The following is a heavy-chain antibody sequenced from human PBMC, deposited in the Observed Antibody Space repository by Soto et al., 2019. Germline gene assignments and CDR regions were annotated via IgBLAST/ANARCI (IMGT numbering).Heavy chain of an antibody. CDR1: GGSISSYY. V-gene: IGHV4-59*01. Sequence: SETLSLTCTVSGGSISSYYWSCIRQPPGKGLEWIGYIYYSGITDYNPSLKSRVTISVDTSKSQFSLKLSSVTAADTAVYYCARRYGYSFDYWGQGTLVTVSS. CDR2: IYYSGIT. D-gene: IGHD1-1*01. CDR3: ARRYGYSFDY. J-gene: IGHJ4*02.